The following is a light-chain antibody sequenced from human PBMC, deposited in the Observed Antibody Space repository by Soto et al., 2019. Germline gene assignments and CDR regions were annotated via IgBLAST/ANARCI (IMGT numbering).Light chain of an antibody. Sequence: DIQITQSASSLSASVGDRVTITCRASQTISTYLNWYQQKPGKAPRLLIYDASSLLSGVPSRFSGSGSGTDFTLTIASLQPEDFSTYYCQQSDSTPYTFGQGTKVDIK. CDR1: QTISTY. J-gene: IGKJ2*01. CDR3: QQSDSTPYT. V-gene: IGKV1-39*01. CDR2: DAS.